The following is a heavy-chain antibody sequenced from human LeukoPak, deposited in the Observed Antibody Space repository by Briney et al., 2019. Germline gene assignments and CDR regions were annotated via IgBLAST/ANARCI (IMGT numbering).Heavy chain of an antibody. CDR3: MGYGGNSF. Sequence: GGSLRLSCVASGFTVSNNHVSWVRQAPGKGLEWVSLIDHVGGTYYADSVKGRFTISRDHSENTLYLQMNSLRAEDTALYYCMGYGGNSFWGQGTLVTVPS. V-gene: IGHV3-66*01. CDR2: IDHVGGT. D-gene: IGHD4-23*01. J-gene: IGHJ4*02. CDR1: GFTVSNNH.